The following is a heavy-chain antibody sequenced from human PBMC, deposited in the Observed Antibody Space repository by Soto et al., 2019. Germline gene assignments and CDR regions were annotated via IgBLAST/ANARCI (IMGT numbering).Heavy chain of an antibody. CDR3: AKVGRDGYNWSDY. CDR2: ISGSGGST. J-gene: IGHJ4*02. Sequence: EVQLLESGGGLVQPGGSLRLSCAASGFTFSSYAMSWVRQAPGKGLEWVSAISGSGGSTYYADSVKGRFTISRDNSKKTLYLQMNSLRAEDTAVYYCAKVGRDGYNWSDYWGQGTLVTVSS. V-gene: IGHV3-23*01. D-gene: IGHD5-12*01. CDR1: GFTFSSYA.